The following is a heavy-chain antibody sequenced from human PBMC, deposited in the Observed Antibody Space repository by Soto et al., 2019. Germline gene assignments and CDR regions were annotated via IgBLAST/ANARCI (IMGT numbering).Heavy chain of an antibody. CDR1: GGTFSSYA. D-gene: IGHD2-8*01. CDR2: IIPIFGTA. Sequence: ASVKVSCKASGGTFSSYAISWVRQAPGQGLEWMGGIIPIFGTANYAQKFQGRVTITADESTSTAYMELSSLRSEDTAVYYCARRGPELYASRRYYYYYGMDVWGQGTTVTVSS. J-gene: IGHJ6*02. CDR3: ARRGPELYASRRYYYYYGMDV. V-gene: IGHV1-69*13.